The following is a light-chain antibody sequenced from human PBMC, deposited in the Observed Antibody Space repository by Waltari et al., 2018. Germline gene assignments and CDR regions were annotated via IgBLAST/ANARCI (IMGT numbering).Light chain of an antibody. CDR2: DSY. CDR3: QQSYSNDPYT. CDR1: QDIGSD. V-gene: IGKV1-39*01. J-gene: IGKJ2*01. Sequence: IQVTQSPSFLSASVGDRVTITCRASQDIGSDDNCYQQQPGKAPILLIYDSYNLLPGVPSRFSGSGSGTDFPLIIASLKPEDLGYYHCQQSYSNDPYTFGQGTKVEI.